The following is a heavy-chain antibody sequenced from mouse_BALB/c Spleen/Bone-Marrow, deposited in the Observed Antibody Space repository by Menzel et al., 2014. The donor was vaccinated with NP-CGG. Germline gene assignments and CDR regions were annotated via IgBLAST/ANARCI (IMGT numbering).Heavy chain of an antibody. CDR1: GYTFTSFW. D-gene: IGHD3-3*01. CDR3: TRYVGYAMDY. J-gene: IGHJ4*01. V-gene: IGHV1S22*01. CDR2: IYPGSVST. Sequence: LQQSGSELVRPGASVKLSCKASGYTFTSFWMHWVKQRPGQGLEWIGSIYPGSVSTNYDEKFKSKATLTVDTSSSTAYMQLSSLTSEDSAVYYCTRYVGYAMDYWGQGTSVTVSS.